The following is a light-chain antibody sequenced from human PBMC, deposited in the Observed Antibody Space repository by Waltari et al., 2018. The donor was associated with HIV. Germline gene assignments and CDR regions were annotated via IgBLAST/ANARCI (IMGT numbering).Light chain of an antibody. CDR3: QQYYSSLFT. CDR1: QSVLYTSTNKNY. V-gene: IGKV4-1*01. Sequence: DIVMTQSPDSLAVSLGERATINCKSSQSVLYTSTNKNYLAWYQQKPGQPPKLLIYWASNRESGVPERFSGSGSGTDFTLTINSLQAEDVAVYYCQQYYSSLFTFGPGTKVDIK. CDR2: WAS. J-gene: IGKJ3*01.